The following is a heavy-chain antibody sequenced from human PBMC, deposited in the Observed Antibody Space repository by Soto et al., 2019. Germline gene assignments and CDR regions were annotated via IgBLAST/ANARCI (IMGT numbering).Heavy chain of an antibody. D-gene: IGHD5-12*01. CDR1: GFTFTSTA. J-gene: IGHJ4*02. Sequence: GASVKVSCKDSGFTFTSTAGHWVRQARGQRLEWIGWIVVGSGNTNYAQKFQERVTITRDMSTSTAYMELSSLRSEDTAVYYCAADGMATDSYYFDYWGQGTLVTVSS. V-gene: IGHV1-58*01. CDR3: AADGMATDSYYFDY. CDR2: IVVGSGNT.